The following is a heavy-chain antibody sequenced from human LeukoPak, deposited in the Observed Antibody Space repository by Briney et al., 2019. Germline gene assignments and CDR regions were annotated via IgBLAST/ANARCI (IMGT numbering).Heavy chain of an antibody. D-gene: IGHD2-15*01. Sequence: SETLSLTCTVSGGSISTFYWSWIRQRPGKGLEWIGYIYYSGTTNYNPSLKSRVTMSVDTSKNQFSLKLSSVTAADTAVYYCARDSLEDIVVVVAATPGWFDPWGQGTLVTVSS. CDR2: IYYSGTT. CDR3: ARDSLEDIVVVVAATPGWFDP. V-gene: IGHV4-59*12. CDR1: GGSISTFY. J-gene: IGHJ5*02.